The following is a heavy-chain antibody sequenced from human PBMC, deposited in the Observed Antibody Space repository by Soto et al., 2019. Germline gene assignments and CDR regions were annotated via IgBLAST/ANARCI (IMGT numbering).Heavy chain of an antibody. CDR3: VRDLPYYDFWSGYYVNGMDV. D-gene: IGHD3-3*01. CDR2: ISAYNGNT. J-gene: IGHJ6*02. CDR1: GYTFTSYG. V-gene: IGHV1-18*04. Sequence: QVQLVQSGAEVKKPGASVKVSCKASGYTFTSYGISWVRQAPGQGLEWMGWISAYNGNTNYAQKLQGRVTMTTDTSTSTAYMELRSLRSDDTAVYYCVRDLPYYDFWSGYYVNGMDVWGQGTTVTVSS.